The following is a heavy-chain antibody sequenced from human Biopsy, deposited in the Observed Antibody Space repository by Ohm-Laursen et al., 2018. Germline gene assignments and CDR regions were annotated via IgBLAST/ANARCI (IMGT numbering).Heavy chain of an antibody. Sequence: GASEKASCQVSGYTFTSYDISWVRQAPGQGLGWMGWISPDNDKTSYPPKLQDRVTMTADTSTNTAHMELRSLTSDETAVYYCAGVFCTSTTCYGLLDNWGQGTMVTVSS. D-gene: IGHD2/OR15-2a*01. CDR3: AGVFCTSTTCYGLLDN. J-gene: IGHJ4*02. CDR2: ISPDNDKT. CDR1: GYTFTSYD. V-gene: IGHV1-18*01.